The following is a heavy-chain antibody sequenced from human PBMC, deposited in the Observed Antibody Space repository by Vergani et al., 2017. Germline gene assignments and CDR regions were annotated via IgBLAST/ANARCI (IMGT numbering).Heavy chain of an antibody. CDR2: IYPGDSEV. CDR3: ASGGHGSENGGALQL. CDR1: ESSFISIE. D-gene: IGHD3-10*01. J-gene: IGHJ3*01. Sequence: EVMLAQSGAEVKKPGESLKISCKYSESSFISIEIAWVRQMSGKGLQWLGIIYPGDSEVKSNPPFRGQFIFSVDTSVNTAYLQWRSLQASENATYFCASGGHGSENGGALQLWGQGTNITVSS. V-gene: IGHV5-51*03.